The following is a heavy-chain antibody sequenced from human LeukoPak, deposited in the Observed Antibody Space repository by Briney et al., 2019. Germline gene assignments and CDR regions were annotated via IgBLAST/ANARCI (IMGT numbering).Heavy chain of an antibody. J-gene: IGHJ4*02. Sequence: GRSLRLSCAASGFTFDDYAMHWVRQAPGEGLEWVSGISWNSGSIGYADSVKGRFTISRDNAKNSLYLQMNSLRAEDTALYYCAKGPLNYGDPDFDYWGQGTLVTVSS. CDR3: AKGPLNYGDPDFDY. V-gene: IGHV3-9*01. D-gene: IGHD4-17*01. CDR1: GFTFDDYA. CDR2: ISWNSGSI.